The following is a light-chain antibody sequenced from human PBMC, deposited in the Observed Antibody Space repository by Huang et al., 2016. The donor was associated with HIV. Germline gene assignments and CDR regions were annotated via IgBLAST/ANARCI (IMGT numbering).Light chain of an antibody. CDR3: QQYVASPYT. Sequence: EIVLTQSPGTLSLSPGERATLSCRASQSVRSNYLAWYQQKPGQAPRLLIYAAANRATGSPDRFRGSGSGTDCTLTSTILEPEDFAVYSCQQYVASPYTCGQGTKLEIK. J-gene: IGKJ2*01. CDR2: AAA. CDR1: QSVRSNY. V-gene: IGKV3-20*01.